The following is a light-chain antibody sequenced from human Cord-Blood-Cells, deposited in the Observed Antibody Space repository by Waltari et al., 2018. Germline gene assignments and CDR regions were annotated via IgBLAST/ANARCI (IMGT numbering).Light chain of an antibody. V-gene: IGLV2-14*01. Sequence: QSALTQPASVSGSPGQSITISCTGTSSDVGGYNYVSWYQQHPGKAPKLMLYDVSKRPSGVSNRFSGSKSGNTASLTISGLQAEDEADYYCSSYTSSSTLYVFGTGTKVTVL. CDR3: SSYTSSSTLYV. CDR2: DVS. J-gene: IGLJ1*01. CDR1: SSDVGGYNY.